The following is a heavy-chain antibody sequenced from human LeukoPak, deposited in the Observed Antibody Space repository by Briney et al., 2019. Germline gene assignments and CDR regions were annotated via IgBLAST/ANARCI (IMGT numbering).Heavy chain of an antibody. CDR1: GFTFSGYS. CDR3: AKVDGYSSSWYTLFDYYYCYMDV. J-gene: IGHJ6*03. CDR2: ISSDSSHI. Sequence: GGSLRLSCAASGFTFSGYSMNWVRQAPGKGLEWVSIISSDSSHIYDTDSAKGRFTISRDNAKNTLYLQMNSLRAEDTAVYYCAKVDGYSSSWYTLFDYYYCYMDVWGKGTTVTVSS. D-gene: IGHD6-13*01. V-gene: IGHV3-21*01.